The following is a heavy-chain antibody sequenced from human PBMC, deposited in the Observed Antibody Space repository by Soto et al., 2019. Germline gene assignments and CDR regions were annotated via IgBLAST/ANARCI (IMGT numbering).Heavy chain of an antibody. CDR3: VSSYYYDSSGPDAFDI. Sequence: QLQLQESGSGLVKPSQTLSLTCAVSGGSISSGGYSWSWIRQPPGKGLEWIGYIYHSGSTYYNPSLKSRVTISVDRSKNQFSLKLSSVTAADTAVYYCVSSYYYDSSGPDAFDIWGQGTMVTVSS. V-gene: IGHV4-30-2*01. D-gene: IGHD3-22*01. J-gene: IGHJ3*02. CDR1: GGSISSGGYS. CDR2: IYHSGST.